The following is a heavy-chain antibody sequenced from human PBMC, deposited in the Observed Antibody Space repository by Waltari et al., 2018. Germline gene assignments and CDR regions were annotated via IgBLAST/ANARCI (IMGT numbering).Heavy chain of an antibody. CDR3: ARARGYSYGDKYFDY. CDR2: IYYSGGT. Sequence: QLQLQESGPGLVKPSETLSLTCTVSGGSISSSSYYWGWIRPPPGKGLEWIGSIYYSGGTYYNPSLKSRVTISVDTSKNQFSLKLSSVTAADTAVYYCARARGYSYGDKYFDYWGQGTLVTVSS. V-gene: IGHV4-39*07. CDR1: GGSISSSSYY. D-gene: IGHD5-18*01. J-gene: IGHJ4*02.